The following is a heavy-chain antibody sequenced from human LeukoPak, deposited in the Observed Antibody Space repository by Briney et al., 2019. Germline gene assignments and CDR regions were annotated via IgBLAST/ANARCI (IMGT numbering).Heavy chain of an antibody. CDR1: GFXFSSLR. J-gene: IGHJ4*02. D-gene: IGHD6-19*01. CDR2: ISSNGGST. V-gene: IGHV3-64D*06. Sequence: GGSLRLSCSASGFXFSSLRIHWVRQAPGKGLEYVSGISSNGGSTYYADSVKGRFTISRDNSKNTLYLQVSSLRPEDTAVYYCVNQISGWVYWGQGILVTVSS. CDR3: VNQISGWVY.